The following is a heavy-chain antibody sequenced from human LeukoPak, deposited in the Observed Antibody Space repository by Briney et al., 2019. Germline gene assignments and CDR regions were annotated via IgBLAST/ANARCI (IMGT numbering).Heavy chain of an antibody. CDR2: IYPADSDT. V-gene: IGHV5-51*01. J-gene: IGHJ6*02. CDR1: GYSFTSYW. CDR3: ARRGVSVAGTGENGMDV. D-gene: IGHD6-19*01. Sequence: GESLKISCKGSGYSFTSYWIGWVRQMPGKGLEWMGIIYPADSDTRYSPSFQGQVTISADKSISTAYLQWSSLKASDTAMYYCARRGVSVAGTGENGMDVWGQGTTVTVSS.